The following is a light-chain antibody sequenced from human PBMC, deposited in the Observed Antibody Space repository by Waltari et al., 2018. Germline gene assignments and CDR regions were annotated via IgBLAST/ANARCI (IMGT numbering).Light chain of an antibody. V-gene: IGKV2-28*01. CDR2: LGS. CDR1: QRLLYSDEYNY. J-gene: IGKJ1*01. Sequence: DIVMTQSPLSLSVTPGEPASISCSSGQRLLYSDEYNYLDWYQQKPGQSPQLLIYLGSNRASGVPERFSGSGSGTDFTLEITRVEAEDVAVYYCMQALQTPWTFGQGTRLEIK. CDR3: MQALQTPWT.